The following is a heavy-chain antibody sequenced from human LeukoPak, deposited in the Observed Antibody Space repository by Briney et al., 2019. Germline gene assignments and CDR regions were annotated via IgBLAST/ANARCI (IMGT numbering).Heavy chain of an antibody. J-gene: IGHJ4*02. CDR1: GGSFSSCSYY. CDR3: ARATYDFWSGYISPHYFDY. V-gene: IGHV4-39*01. D-gene: IGHD3-3*01. CDR2: IYYSGST. Sequence: SETLSLTCTVSGGSFSSCSYYWGWIRQPPGKGLEWIGSIYYSGSTYYNTSIKSRVTISVDTSKNQFSLKLSSVTAADTAVYYCARATYDFWSGYISPHYFDYWGQGTLVTVSS.